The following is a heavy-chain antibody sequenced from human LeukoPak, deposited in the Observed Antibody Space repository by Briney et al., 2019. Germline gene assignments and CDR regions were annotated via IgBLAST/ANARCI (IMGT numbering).Heavy chain of an antibody. Sequence: VASVKVSCKASGGTFSSYAISWVRQAPGQGLEWMGGIIPIFGTANYAQKFQGGVTITADESTSTAYMELSSLRSEDTAVYYCASSGPPVGIAADLIGRREWHFDYWGQGTLVTVSS. CDR1: GGTFSSYA. D-gene: IGHD6-13*01. V-gene: IGHV1-69*01. CDR3: ASSGPPVGIAADLIGRREWHFDY. J-gene: IGHJ4*02. CDR2: IIPIFGTA.